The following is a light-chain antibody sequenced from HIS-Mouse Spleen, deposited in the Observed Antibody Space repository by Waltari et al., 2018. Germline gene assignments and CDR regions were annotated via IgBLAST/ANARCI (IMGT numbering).Light chain of an antibody. CDR1: SSNLGSNT. Sequence: QSVLTQPPSASGTPGQRVTISCSGSSSNLGSNTVHWYQQLPGPAPKLLIYSNKQRPSGVPDRFSGSKSGTSASLAISGLQSEDEADYYCAAWDDSLNGPVFGGGTKLTVL. V-gene: IGLV1-44*01. CDR3: AAWDDSLNGPV. J-gene: IGLJ2*01. CDR2: SNK.